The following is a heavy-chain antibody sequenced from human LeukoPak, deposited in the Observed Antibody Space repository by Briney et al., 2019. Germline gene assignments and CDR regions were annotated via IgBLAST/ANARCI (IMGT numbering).Heavy chain of an antibody. D-gene: IGHD1-26*01. J-gene: IGHJ4*02. CDR2: IFYSGNT. V-gene: IGHV4-59*11. CDR3: ARDRGEGIVGTFDY. CDR1: GDSISNHY. Sequence: KASETLSLTCTVSGDSISNHYWSWIRQPPEKGLVWIGYIFYSGNTHYNPSLKSRVTMSVDTSKNQFSLRLSSVTPADTAVYYCARDRGEGIVGTFDYWGQGTLVTVSS.